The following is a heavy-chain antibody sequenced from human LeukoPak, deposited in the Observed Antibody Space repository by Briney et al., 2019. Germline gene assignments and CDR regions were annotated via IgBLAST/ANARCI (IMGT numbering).Heavy chain of an antibody. CDR1: GFTFSSYW. V-gene: IGHV3-7*02. Sequence: GGSLRLSCAASGFTFSSYWMIWVRQAPGKGLEWVANIKQDGSEKYHVDSVKGRFTISRDNAKNSLYLQMNSLRAEDTAVYYCARGPYSSNWYVDYWGQGTLVTVAS. J-gene: IGHJ4*02. D-gene: IGHD6-13*01. CDR3: ARGPYSSNWYVDY. CDR2: IKQDGSEK.